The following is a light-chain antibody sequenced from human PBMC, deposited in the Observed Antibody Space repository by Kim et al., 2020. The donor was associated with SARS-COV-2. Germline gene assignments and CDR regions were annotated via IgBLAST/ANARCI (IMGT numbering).Light chain of an antibody. CDR2: GAS. V-gene: IGKV3-15*01. CDR1: QSVSNN. J-gene: IGKJ1*01. Sequence: SPGERATPSCRASQSVSNNLAWYQQKPGQAPRLLIYGASTRATGIPARFSGSGSGTEFTLTISSLQSEDFAVYYCQQYNNWPPATFGQGTKVDIK. CDR3: QQYNNWPPAT.